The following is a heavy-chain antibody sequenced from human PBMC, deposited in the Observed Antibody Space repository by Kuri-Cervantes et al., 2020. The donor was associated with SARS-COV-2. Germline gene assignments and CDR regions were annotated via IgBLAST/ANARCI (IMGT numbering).Heavy chain of an antibody. D-gene: IGHD5-18*01. CDR2: IYSGGST. J-gene: IGHJ4*02. CDR3: ALTKDTAMVTLDY. CDR1: GFTFSRHA. Sequence: GESLKISCAASGFTFSRHAMSWFRQAPGKGLEWVSVIYSGGSTYYADSVKGRFTISRGNSKNTLYLQMNSLRAEDTAVYYCALTKDTAMVTLDYWGQGTLVTVSS. V-gene: IGHV3-53*01.